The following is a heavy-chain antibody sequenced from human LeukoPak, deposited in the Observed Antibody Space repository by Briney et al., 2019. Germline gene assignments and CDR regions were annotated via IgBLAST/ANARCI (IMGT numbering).Heavy chain of an antibody. J-gene: IGHJ6*03. CDR2: INPNSGGT. CDR3: ARDGSSWFGEPFYYYYMDV. V-gene: IGHV1-2*02. D-gene: IGHD3-10*01. Sequence: ASVKVSCKASGYTFTGHYMHWVRQAPGQGLEWMGWINPNSGGTNYAQKFQGRVTMTRDTSISTAYMELSRLRSDDTAVYYGARDGSSWFGEPFYYYYMDVWGKGTTVTVSS. CDR1: GYTFTGHY.